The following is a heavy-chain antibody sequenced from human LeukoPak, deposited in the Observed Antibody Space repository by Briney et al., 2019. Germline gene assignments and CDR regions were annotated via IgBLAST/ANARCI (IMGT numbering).Heavy chain of an antibody. CDR2: MNPNSGNT. D-gene: IGHD6-19*01. Sequence: ASVKVSCKASGYTFTSYDINWVRQATGQGLEWMGWMNPNSGNTGYAQKFQGRVAMTRNTSISTAYMELSSLRSEDTAVYYCARGRKQWLVRRYFDYWGQGTLVTVSS. V-gene: IGHV1-8*01. J-gene: IGHJ4*02. CDR1: GYTFTSYD. CDR3: ARGRKQWLVRRYFDY.